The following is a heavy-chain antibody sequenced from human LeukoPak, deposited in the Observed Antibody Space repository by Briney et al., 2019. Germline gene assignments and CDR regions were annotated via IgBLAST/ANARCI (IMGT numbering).Heavy chain of an antibody. V-gene: IGHV6-1*01. CDR1: GDSVSSNNAA. CDR2: TYYRSKWHY. D-gene: IGHD2-2*01. CDR3: ATFTSAATNDAFDI. J-gene: IGHJ3*02. Sequence: SQTLSLTCAISGDSVSSNNAAWNWIRQSPSRGLEWLGRTYYRSKWHYDYAAFVKSRIIINPDTAKNQFSLQLNPVTPEDTALYYCATFTSAATNDAFDIWGQGTMVTVSS.